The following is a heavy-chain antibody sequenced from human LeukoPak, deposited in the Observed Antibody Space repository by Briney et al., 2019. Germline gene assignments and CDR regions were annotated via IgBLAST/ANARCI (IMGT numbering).Heavy chain of an antibody. CDR2: INNVASHI. J-gene: IGHJ4*02. V-gene: IGHV3-21*01. Sequence: GGSLRLSCAASGFSISSSAMNWVRQAPGKRLEWVSSINNVASHIYYAGSVRGRFTISRDNAKNSVYLQMNSLRAEDTAVYYCTRDATYYLRYGYFDYWGQGTLVTVSS. D-gene: IGHD2/OR15-2a*01. CDR1: GFSISSSA. CDR3: TRDATYYLRYGYFDY.